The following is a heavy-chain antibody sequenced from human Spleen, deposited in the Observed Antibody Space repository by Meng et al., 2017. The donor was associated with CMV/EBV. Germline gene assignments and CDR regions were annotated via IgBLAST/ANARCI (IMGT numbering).Heavy chain of an antibody. Sequence: ASGFPFSSYGLHWVRQSPGKGLEWVAVIWYDGNNKYYADSVKGRFTISRDNSKNTLYLQMNSLRAEDTAVYYCAKEPPGGWRYFDYWGQGTLVTVSS. CDR2: IWYDGNNK. V-gene: IGHV3-33*06. J-gene: IGHJ4*02. D-gene: IGHD2-15*01. CDR3: AKEPPGGWRYFDY. CDR1: GFPFSSYG.